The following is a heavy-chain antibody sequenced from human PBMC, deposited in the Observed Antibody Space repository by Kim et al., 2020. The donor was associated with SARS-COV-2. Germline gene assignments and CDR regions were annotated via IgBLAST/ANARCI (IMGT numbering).Heavy chain of an antibody. D-gene: IGHD3-3*01. Sequence: ASVKVSCRASGYTFHFFSLHWVRQAPGQGPEWMGWINPNSGDANYARKFQGRVTMTTDMDTNTAYLSVNRLQSGDTAVYYCARQGQRFLDWGNWLGPWG. J-gene: IGHJ5*02. CDR2: INPNSGDA. V-gene: IGHV1-2*02. CDR1: GYTFHFFS. CDR3: ARQGQRFLDWGNWLGP.